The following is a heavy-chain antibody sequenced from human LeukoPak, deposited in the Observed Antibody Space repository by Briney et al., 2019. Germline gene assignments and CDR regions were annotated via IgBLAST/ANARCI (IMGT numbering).Heavy chain of an antibody. D-gene: IGHD5-18*01. J-gene: IGHJ4*02. CDR2: IYPGDSDT. V-gene: IGHV5-51*01. Sequence: GESLKISCKGSGYSFTSYWIGWVRQMPGEGLEWMGLIYPGDSDTRYSPSFQGQFTISADKSISTAYLQWSSLKASDTAMYYCARQIRGYSYGYYFDYWGQGTLVTVSS. CDR3: ARQIRGYSYGYYFDY. CDR1: GYSFTSYW.